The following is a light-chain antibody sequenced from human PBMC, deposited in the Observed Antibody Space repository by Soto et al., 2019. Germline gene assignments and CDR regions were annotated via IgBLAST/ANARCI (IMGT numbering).Light chain of an antibody. CDR1: QDISNY. Sequence: DIQMTQSPSSLSASVGDRVTITCQASQDISNYLNWYQQKPGKAPKLLIYDASNLETGVPSRYSGSGSGTDFTFTISSLHPEDIATYYCQQYDKLPSFTFGPGTKVDIK. V-gene: IGKV1-33*01. CDR2: DAS. J-gene: IGKJ3*01. CDR3: QQYDKLPSFT.